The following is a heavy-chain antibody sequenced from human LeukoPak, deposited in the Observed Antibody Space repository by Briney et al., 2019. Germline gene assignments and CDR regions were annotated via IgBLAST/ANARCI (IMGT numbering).Heavy chain of an antibody. D-gene: IGHD3-22*01. CDR1: GFTFNIYV. J-gene: IGHJ4*02. Sequence: PGGSLRLSCAASGFTFNIYVMRWVRQAPGKGLEWVSVISGSGGSTYYADSVKGRFTISRDNSKNTLYLQMNSLRAEDTAVYYCAKGQYYYDSSGYDYWGQGTLVTVSS. V-gene: IGHV3-23*01. CDR2: ISGSGGST. CDR3: AKGQYYYDSSGYDY.